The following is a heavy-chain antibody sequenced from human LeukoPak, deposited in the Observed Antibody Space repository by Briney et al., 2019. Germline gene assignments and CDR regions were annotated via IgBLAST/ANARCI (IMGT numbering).Heavy chain of an antibody. CDR3: ARDRGWTSVARRDWFDP. J-gene: IGHJ5*02. Sequence: GASVKVSCKASGYTFTGYYMHWVRQAPGQGLEWMGWINPNSGGTNYAQKFQGRVTMTRDTSISTAYMELSRLRSDDTAVYYCARDRGWTSVARRDWFDPWGQGTLVTVSS. CDR2: INPNSGGT. CDR1: GYTFTGYY. V-gene: IGHV1-2*02. D-gene: IGHD4-23*01.